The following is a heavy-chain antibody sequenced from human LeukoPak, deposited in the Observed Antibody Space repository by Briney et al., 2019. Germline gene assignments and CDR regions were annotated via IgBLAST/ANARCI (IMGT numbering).Heavy chain of an antibody. V-gene: IGHV4-4*02. Sequence: PSETLSLTCSVSGGSITNTNYWTWVRQPPGKGLEWIGEVNLQGSTNYNPSLMGRVAISVDTSENHISLQLTSMTAADTAVYYCAREGGPYRPLDYSGQGTLVTVSS. J-gene: IGHJ4*02. CDR1: GGSITNTNY. CDR3: AREGGPYRPLDY. CDR2: VNLQGST.